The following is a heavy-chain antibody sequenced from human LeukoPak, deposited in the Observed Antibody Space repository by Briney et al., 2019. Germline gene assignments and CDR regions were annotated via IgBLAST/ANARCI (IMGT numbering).Heavy chain of an antibody. CDR1: GGSFSGYY. D-gene: IGHD6-13*01. J-gene: IGHJ6*02. V-gene: IGHV4-34*01. CDR2: INHSGST. CDR3: ARAGAAAGFQAAYYYYYYGMDV. Sequence: PSETLSLTCAVYGGSFSGYYWSWIRQPPGKGLEWIGEINHSGSTNYNPSLKSRVTISVDTSKNQFSLKLSSVTAADTAVYYCARAGAAAGFQAAYYYYYYGMDVWGQGTTVSVSS.